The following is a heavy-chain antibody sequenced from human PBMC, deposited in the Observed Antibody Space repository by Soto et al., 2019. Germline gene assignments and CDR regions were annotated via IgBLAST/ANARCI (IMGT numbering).Heavy chain of an antibody. J-gene: IGHJ4*02. CDR2: ISAYNGNT. V-gene: IGHV1-18*01. CDR3: ARDPGLYYGSGSRFDY. Sequence: QVQLVQSGAEVKKPGASVKASCKASGYTFTSYGISWVRQAPGQGLEWMGWISAYNGNTNYAQKRQGRVTMTTDTSSGTAYMELRSRRSDETGVYYRARDPGLYYGSGSRFDYWGQGTLVNVSS. D-gene: IGHD3-10*01. CDR1: GYTFTSYG.